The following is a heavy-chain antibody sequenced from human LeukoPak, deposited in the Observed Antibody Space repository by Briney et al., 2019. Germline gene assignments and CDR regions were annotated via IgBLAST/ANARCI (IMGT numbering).Heavy chain of an antibody. CDR3: ARSMVRGVINWFDP. CDR1: GGSISNYY. V-gene: IGHV4-59*01. J-gene: IGHJ5*02. Sequence: PSETLSLTCTISGGSISNYYWSWIRQPPGKGLEWIGYIYYSGSTDFNPSLKSRVTISIGTSKSQFSLNLSSVTAADTAVYYCARSMVRGVINWFDPWGQGTLVTVSS. D-gene: IGHD3-10*01. CDR2: IYYSGST.